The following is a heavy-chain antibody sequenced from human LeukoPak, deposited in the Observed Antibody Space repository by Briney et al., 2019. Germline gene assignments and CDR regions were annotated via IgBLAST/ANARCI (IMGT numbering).Heavy chain of an antibody. Sequence: GGSLRLSCAASGFTFSSYWMSWVRQGPGKGLEWVANIKQDGSEKYYVDSVKGRFTISRDNAKNSLYLQMNSLRAEDTAVYYCARDRGTYYYDSTSHYDAFDIWGQGTMVTVSS. V-gene: IGHV3-7*01. D-gene: IGHD3-22*01. CDR3: ARDRGTYYYDSTSHYDAFDI. J-gene: IGHJ3*02. CDR2: IKQDGSEK. CDR1: GFTFSSYW.